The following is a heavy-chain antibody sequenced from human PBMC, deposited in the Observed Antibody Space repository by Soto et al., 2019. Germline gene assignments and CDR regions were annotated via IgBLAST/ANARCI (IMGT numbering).Heavy chain of an antibody. CDR3: ATDSSGWFQMRFDY. D-gene: IGHD6-19*01. Sequence: ASVKVSCKVSGYTLTELSMHWVRQAPGKGLEWMGGLDPEDGETIYAQKFQGRVTMTEDTSTDTAYMELSSLRSEDTAVYYCATDSSGWFQMRFDYWGQGTLVTVSS. V-gene: IGHV1-24*01. CDR2: LDPEDGET. J-gene: IGHJ4*02. CDR1: GYTLTELS.